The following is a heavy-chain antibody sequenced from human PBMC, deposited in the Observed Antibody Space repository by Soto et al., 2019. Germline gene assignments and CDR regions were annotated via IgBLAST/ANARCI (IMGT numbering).Heavy chain of an antibody. V-gene: IGHV3-74*01. D-gene: IGHD3-3*01. CDR3: AREAYYDFWSGYYDDAFDI. Sequence: GGSLRLSCAASGFTFSSYWMHWVRQAPGKGLVWVSHINSDGSSTSYADSVKGRFTISRDNAKNTLYLQMNSLRAEDTAVYYCAREAYYDFWSGYYDDAFDIWG. CDR2: INSDGSST. CDR1: GFTFSSYW. J-gene: IGHJ3*02.